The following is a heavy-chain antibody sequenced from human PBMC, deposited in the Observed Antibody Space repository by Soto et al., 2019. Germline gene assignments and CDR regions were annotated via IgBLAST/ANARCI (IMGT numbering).Heavy chain of an antibody. CDR2: IIPLFRTT. D-gene: IGHD4-4*01. V-gene: IGHV1-69*12. CDR3: ARNNDRLQLGGNYYYLLDV. Sequence: QVQLVQSGAEMKEPGSSVKVSCKTSGGTFSSSAISWLRQAPGQGLEWMGGIIPLFRTTDYAQKFQGRVTIAADESTSTAYMELSSLRSEDTAVYYCARNNDRLQLGGNYYYLLDVWGPGTTITAPS. CDR1: GGTFSSSA. J-gene: IGHJ6*02.